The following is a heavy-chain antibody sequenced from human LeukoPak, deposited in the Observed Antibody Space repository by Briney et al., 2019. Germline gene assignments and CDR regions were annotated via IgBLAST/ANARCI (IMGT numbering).Heavy chain of an antibody. V-gene: IGHV3-11*01. J-gene: IGHJ6*02. D-gene: IGHD6-13*01. CDR3: ARCKSAAAGLYGMDV. Sequence: GGSLRLSCAASGFTFSDYYMSWIRQAPGKGLEWVSYISSSGSTIYYADSVKGRFTIPRDNAKNSLYLQMNSLRAEDTAVYYCARCKSAAAGLYGMDVWGQGTTVTVSS. CDR2: ISSSGSTI. CDR1: GFTFSDYY.